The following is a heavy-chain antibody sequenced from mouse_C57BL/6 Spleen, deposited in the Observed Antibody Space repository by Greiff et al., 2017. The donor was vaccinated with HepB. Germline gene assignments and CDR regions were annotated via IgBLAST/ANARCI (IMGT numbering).Heavy chain of an antibody. CDR1: GYSFTGYY. Sequence: EVQLVESGPELVKPGASVKISCKASGYSFTGYYMNWVKQSPEKSLEWIGEINPSTGGTTYNQKFKAKATLTVDKSSSTAYMQLKSLTSADSAVYYCAREGTGTGFAYWGQGTLVTVSA. V-gene: IGHV1-42*01. D-gene: IGHD4-1*01. CDR3: AREGTGTGFAY. J-gene: IGHJ3*01. CDR2: INPSTGGT.